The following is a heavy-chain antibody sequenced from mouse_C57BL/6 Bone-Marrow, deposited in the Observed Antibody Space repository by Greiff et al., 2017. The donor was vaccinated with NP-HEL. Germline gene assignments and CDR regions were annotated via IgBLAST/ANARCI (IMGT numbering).Heavy chain of an antibody. Sequence: EVQLVESGGGLVKPGGSLKLSCAASGFTFSDYGMHWVRQAPEKGLEWVAYISSGSSTIYYADTVKGRFTLSRDNAKNTLFLQMTSLRSEDTAMYYCARNPAANWDVLFFDYWGQGTTLTVSS. CDR2: ISSGSSTI. V-gene: IGHV5-17*01. CDR1: GFTFSDYG. D-gene: IGHD4-1*01. J-gene: IGHJ2*01. CDR3: ARNPAANWDVLFFDY.